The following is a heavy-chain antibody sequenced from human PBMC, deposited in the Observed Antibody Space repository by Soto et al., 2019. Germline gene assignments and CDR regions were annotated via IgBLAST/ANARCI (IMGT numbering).Heavy chain of an antibody. D-gene: IGHD3-22*01. CDR2: IYYTGNT. V-gene: IGHV4-59*01. CDR3: ARTPGESSGYQYYFDY. J-gene: IGHJ4*02. Sequence: ETVSPTCTVSGDSISSYYWNWIRQPQGKGLEWIGYIYYTGNTNYNPSLKSRVTISVDTSKNHFSLKVSSVTAADTAVYYCARTPGESSGYQYYFDYWGQGTLVTVSS. CDR1: GDSISSYY.